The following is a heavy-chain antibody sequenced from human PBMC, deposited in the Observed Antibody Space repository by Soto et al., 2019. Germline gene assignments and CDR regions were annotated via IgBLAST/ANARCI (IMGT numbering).Heavy chain of an antibody. CDR3: ASEYSRSWGDFQH. V-gene: IGHV4-59*01. CDR1: GGSISSYY. J-gene: IGHJ1*01. D-gene: IGHD6-13*01. CDR2: IYYSGST. Sequence: SETLSLTCTVSGGSISSYYWSWIRQPPGKGLEWIGYIYYSGSTNYNPSLKSRVTISVDTSKNQFSLKLSSVTAADTAVYYCASEYSRSWGDFQHWGQGTLVTVS.